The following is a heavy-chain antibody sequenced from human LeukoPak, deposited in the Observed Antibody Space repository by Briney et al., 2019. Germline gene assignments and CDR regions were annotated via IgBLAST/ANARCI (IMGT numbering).Heavy chain of an antibody. V-gene: IGHV4-59*01. CDR1: GGSISSYY. D-gene: IGHD3-10*01. J-gene: IGHJ6*02. CDR2: IYYSGST. CDR3: ASGPYGSGSPYYYGMDV. Sequence: PSETLSLTCTVSGGSISSYYWSWIRQPPGKGLEWIGYIYYSGSTNYNPSLKSRVTISVDTSKNQFSLKLSSATAADTAVYYCASGPYGSGSPYYYGMDVWGQGTTVTVSS.